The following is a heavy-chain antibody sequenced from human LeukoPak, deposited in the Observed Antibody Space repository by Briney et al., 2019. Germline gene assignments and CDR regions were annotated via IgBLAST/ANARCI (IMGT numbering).Heavy chain of an antibody. D-gene: IGHD3-22*01. J-gene: IGHJ4*02. CDR1: EFTFSSYS. CDR2: ITNSGNSK. CDR3: ARTRSSGYLTFVY. Sequence: PGGSLRLSCAASEFTFSSYSMNWVRQAPGKGLEWVSYITNSGNSKSYADSVKGRFTISRDNTKNSLYLQMNGLRAEDTAVYYCARTRSSGYLTFVYWGEGILGSVSS. V-gene: IGHV3-48*01.